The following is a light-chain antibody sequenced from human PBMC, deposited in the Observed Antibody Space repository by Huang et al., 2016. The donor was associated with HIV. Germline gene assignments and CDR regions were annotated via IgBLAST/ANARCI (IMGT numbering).Light chain of an antibody. CDR2: STS. CDR3: QQYYTSPT. V-gene: IGKV1-NL1*01. Sequence: DIQMTQSPSSLSAFVGVTVTITCRASQGISNSVAWYQQKPGKAPKLLLYSTSRLESGVPSRFRGGGSGTDYTLTINSLQPDDFATYYCQQYYTSPTFGQGSKVEIK. CDR1: QGISNS. J-gene: IGKJ1*01.